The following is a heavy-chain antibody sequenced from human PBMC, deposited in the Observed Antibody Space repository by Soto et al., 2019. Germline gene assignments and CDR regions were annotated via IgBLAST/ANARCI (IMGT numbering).Heavy chain of an antibody. D-gene: IGHD1-26*01. V-gene: IGHV1-69*13. CDR3: ASYRELAASYYYYYYGMDG. Sequence: TVEVSCKASVGTFGSNGISCVRPATGQGLEWMGGIIPIFGTANYAQKFQGRVTITADESTSTAYMELSSLRSEDTAVYYCASYRELAASYYYYYYGMDGWGQGTSVT. J-gene: IGHJ6*02. CDR2: IIPIFGTA. CDR1: VGTFGSNG.